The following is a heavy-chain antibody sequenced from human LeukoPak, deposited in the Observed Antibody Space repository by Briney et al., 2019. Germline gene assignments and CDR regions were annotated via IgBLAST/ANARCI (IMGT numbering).Heavy chain of an antibody. D-gene: IGHD1-26*01. V-gene: IGHV3-7*01. CDR2: IKQDGSEK. CDR3: ARDLGGSYYVTLFDY. CDR1: VFTFSSYW. J-gene: IGHJ4*02. Sequence: VGSLRLSCAASVFTFSSYWMSWVRQAPGKGLEWVANIKQDGSEKYYVDSVKGRFTISRDNAKNSLYLQMNSLRAEDTAVYYCARDLGGSYYVTLFDYWGQGTLVTVSS.